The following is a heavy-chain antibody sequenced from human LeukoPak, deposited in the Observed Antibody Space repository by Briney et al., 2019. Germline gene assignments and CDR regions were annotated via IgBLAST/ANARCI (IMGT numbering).Heavy chain of an antibody. J-gene: IGHJ4*02. D-gene: IGHD1-26*01. CDR2: ICSSGSTI. V-gene: IGHV3-48*03. Sequence: PGGSLRLSCAASGFTFSSYEMHWVRQAPGKGPEWVAYICSSGSTIYYADSVKGRFTISRDNAKNSLYLQMNSLRAEDTAVYYCARSSYRYSGSYGGGDYWGQETLVTVSS. CDR3: ARSSYRYSGSYGGGDY. CDR1: GFTFSSYE.